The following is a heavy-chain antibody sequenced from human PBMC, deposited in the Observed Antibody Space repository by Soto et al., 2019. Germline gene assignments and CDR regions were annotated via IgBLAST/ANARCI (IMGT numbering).Heavy chain of an antibody. D-gene: IGHD3-10*01. CDR1: GGTFSSYA. V-gene: IGHV1-69*13. CDR3: VRDYGRYYYYGMDV. Sequence: GASVKVSCKASGGTFSSYAISWVRQAPGQGLEWMGGIIPIFGTANYAQKFQGRVTITADESTSTAYMELSSLRSEDTAVYYCVRDYGRYYYYGMDVWGQGTTVTVSS. CDR2: IIPIFGTA. J-gene: IGHJ6*02.